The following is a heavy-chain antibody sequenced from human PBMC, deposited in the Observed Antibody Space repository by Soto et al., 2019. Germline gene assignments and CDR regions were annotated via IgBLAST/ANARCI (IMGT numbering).Heavy chain of an antibody. V-gene: IGHV3-33*01. CDR2: IQDEGSKT. CDR1: GVTFSSYG. Sequence: QVQLVESGGGVVQPGTSLRLSCAASGVTFSSYGMHWVRQAPGKGLEWVAAIQDEGSKTYYVDSVKGRFTIAKDTSKNKLNLQMNRLRVEDTARYYCARVVGVVGPDLYFWGQVTLVTVSS. D-gene: IGHD3-16*02. J-gene: IGHJ1*01. CDR3: ARVVGVVGPDLYF.